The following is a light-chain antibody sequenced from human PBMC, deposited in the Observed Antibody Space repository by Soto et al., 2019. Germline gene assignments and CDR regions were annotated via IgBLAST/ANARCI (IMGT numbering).Light chain of an antibody. V-gene: IGKV1-39*01. CDR2: DAA. Sequence: DIQMTQSPYSLSAAVGDRVTIACRARQNINTYLNWYQQKPGKAPKLLIFDAASLQSGVPSRFSGGGSRTDFTLTITSLQPEDFATYYCRQTSSAPFTFGPGTKVDIK. CDR1: QNINTY. CDR3: RQTSSAPFT. J-gene: IGKJ3*01.